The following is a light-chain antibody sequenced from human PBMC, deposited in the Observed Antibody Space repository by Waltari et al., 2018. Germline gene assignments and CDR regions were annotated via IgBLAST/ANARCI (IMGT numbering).Light chain of an antibody. V-gene: IGKV1-33*01. CDR1: KNISKY. CDR2: DGF. Sequence: DIQMTQSPSSLSASVGDRLSNTCQARKNISKYLNWYQQKPGQAPKVLSYDGFNLKTGVPSRFSGSGSGTDFTLSISNLQPEDIATYYCQEHDNVPLAFGGGTKVEIK. J-gene: IGKJ4*01. CDR3: QEHDNVPLA.